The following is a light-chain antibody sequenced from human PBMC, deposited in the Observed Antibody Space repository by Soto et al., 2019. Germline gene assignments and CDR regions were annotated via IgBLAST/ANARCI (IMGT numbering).Light chain of an antibody. CDR1: KYIGTS. Sequence: DIRMTQSPSSVSASLGDRVTITCRASKYIGTSLAWYQQRQGEAPKLXIYGAYRLHVGVPSLFATSGAGAVCTRTITSLQPEDVGIDFCQQTHDLPRTFGLGTKVDIK. J-gene: IGKJ1*01. CDR3: QQTHDLPRT. V-gene: IGKV1-12*01. CDR2: GAY.